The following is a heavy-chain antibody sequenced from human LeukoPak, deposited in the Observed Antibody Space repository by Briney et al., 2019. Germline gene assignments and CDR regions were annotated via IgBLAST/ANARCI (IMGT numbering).Heavy chain of an antibody. Sequence: GGSLRLSCAASGFTFNSYGMHWVRRAPGKGLEWVAFIRYDGSNKYYADSVKGRVTISRDNSKNTLYLQMNSLGAEDTAVYYCAKDLGDPAAYYYMDVWGKGTTVTVSS. CDR3: AKDLGDPAAYYYMDV. D-gene: IGHD6-13*01. CDR2: IRYDGSNK. V-gene: IGHV3-30*02. J-gene: IGHJ6*03. CDR1: GFTFNSYG.